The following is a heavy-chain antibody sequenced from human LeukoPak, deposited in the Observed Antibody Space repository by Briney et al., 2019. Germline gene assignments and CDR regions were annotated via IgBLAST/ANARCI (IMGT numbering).Heavy chain of an antibody. D-gene: IGHD1-26*01. V-gene: IGHV4-34*01. CDR2: INHSGST. CDR3: ARVTSRSPGY. J-gene: IGHJ4*02. Sequence: SETLSLTCAVYGGSFSGYYWSWIRQPPGKGLEWIGEINHSGSTNYNPSRKSRVTISVDTSKNQFSLKLSSVTVADTAVYYGARVTSRSPGYWGQGTLVTVSS. CDR1: GGSFSGYY.